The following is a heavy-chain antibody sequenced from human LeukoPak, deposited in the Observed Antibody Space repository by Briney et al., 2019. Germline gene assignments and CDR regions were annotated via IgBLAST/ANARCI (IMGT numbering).Heavy chain of an antibody. J-gene: IGHJ4*02. V-gene: IGHV1-2*02. Sequence: ASVKVSCKASGYSFTGYYMHWVRQDPGQGLEWMGWINPNSGDTKYAQKFQGRVTMTRDTSTSTVYMELSSLRSDDTAVYYCARDPYYYGSGSYYTNFDYWGQGTLVTVSS. CDR2: INPNSGDT. CDR1: GYSFTGYY. CDR3: ARDPYYYGSGSYYTNFDY. D-gene: IGHD3-10*01.